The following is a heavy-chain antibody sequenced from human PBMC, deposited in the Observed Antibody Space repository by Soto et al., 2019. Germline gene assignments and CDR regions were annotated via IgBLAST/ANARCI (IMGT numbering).Heavy chain of an antibody. CDR1: GGSISSGDYY. J-gene: IGHJ4*02. CDR3: ARADLYSSFFDY. V-gene: IGHV4-30-4*01. D-gene: IGHD6-19*01. CDR2: IYYSGST. Sequence: QVQLQESGPGLVKPSQTLSLTCTVSGGSISSGDYYWGWIRQPPGKGLEWSGYIYYSGSTYYNPSLKRRVTISVDTSKNQSSLKLSSVTAADTAVYYCARADLYSSFFDYWGQGTLVTVSS.